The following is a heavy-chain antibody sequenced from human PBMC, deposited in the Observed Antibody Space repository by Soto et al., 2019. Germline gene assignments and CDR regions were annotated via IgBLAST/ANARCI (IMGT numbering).Heavy chain of an antibody. V-gene: IGHV1-69*06. CDR1: GGTFSSYA. J-gene: IGHJ4*02. D-gene: IGHD2-2*01. Sequence: SVKVSCRASGGTFSSYAISWVRQAPGQGLEWMGGIIPIFGTANYAQKFQGRVTITADKSTSTAYMELSSLRSEDTAVYYCASGEDIVVVPAAYPPLFDYWGQGTLVTVSS. CDR3: ASGEDIVVVPAAYPPLFDY. CDR2: IIPIFGTA.